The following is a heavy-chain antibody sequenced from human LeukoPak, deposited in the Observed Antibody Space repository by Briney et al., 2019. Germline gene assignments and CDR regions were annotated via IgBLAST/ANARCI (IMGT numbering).Heavy chain of an antibody. CDR3: AKVSGGNSDAFDI. CDR2: ISGSGGST. V-gene: IGHV3-23*01. D-gene: IGHD4-23*01. J-gene: IGHJ3*02. Sequence: GGSLRLSCAASGFTFSDYYMSWIRQAPGKGLEWVSAISGSGGSTYYADPVKGRFTISRDNSKNTLYLQMNSLRAEDTAVYYCAKVSGGNSDAFDIWGQGTMVTVSS. CDR1: GFTFSDYY.